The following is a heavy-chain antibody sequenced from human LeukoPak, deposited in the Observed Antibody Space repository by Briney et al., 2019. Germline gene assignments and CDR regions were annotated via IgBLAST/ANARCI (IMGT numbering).Heavy chain of an antibody. D-gene: IGHD6-19*01. CDR1: GYSISSGYY. CDR2: IYHSGST. V-gene: IGHV4-38-2*02. J-gene: IGHJ4*02. Sequence: SETLSLTCAVSGYSISSGYYWGWIRQPPGKGLEWIGSIYHSGSTYYNPPLKSRVTISVDTSKNQFSLKLSSVTAADTAVHYCARDEAVAVDYWGQGTLVTVSS. CDR3: ARDEAVAVDY.